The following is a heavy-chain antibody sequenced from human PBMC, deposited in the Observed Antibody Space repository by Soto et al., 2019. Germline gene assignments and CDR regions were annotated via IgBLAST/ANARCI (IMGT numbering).Heavy chain of an antibody. D-gene: IGHD6-13*01. CDR1: GGSISSYY. J-gene: IGHJ5*02. V-gene: IGHV4-59*01. Sequence: PSETLSLTCTVSGGSISSYYWSWIRQPPGKGLEWIGYIYYSGSTNYNPSLKSRVTISVDTSKNQFSLKLSSVTAADTAVYYCARGIAAAGMGFDPWGQGTLVTVSS. CDR3: ARGIAAAGMGFDP. CDR2: IYYSGST.